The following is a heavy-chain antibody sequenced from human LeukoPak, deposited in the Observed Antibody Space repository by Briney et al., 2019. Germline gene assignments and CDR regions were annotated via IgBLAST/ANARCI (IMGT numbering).Heavy chain of an antibody. Sequence: PSRTLSLTCTVSGGSISSGGYYWSWIRQHPGNGLEWIGYIYYSGSTYYHPSLKSRVTISVDTSKNQFSLKLSSVTAADTAVYYCATTTVTTLYAFDIWGQGTMVTVSS. V-gene: IGHV4-31*03. D-gene: IGHD4-17*01. CDR3: ATTTVTTLYAFDI. J-gene: IGHJ3*02. CDR2: IYYSGST. CDR1: GGSISSGGYY.